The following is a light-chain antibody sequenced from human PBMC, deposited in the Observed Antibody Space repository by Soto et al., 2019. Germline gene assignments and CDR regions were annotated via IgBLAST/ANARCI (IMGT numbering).Light chain of an antibody. Sequence: AIRMTQSPSSLSASTGDRVTITCRASQGISSYLAWYQQKPGKAPKLLIYAASTLQSGVPSRFSGSGSGTDFTLTISCLQSEDFATYYYQQYYSYPLSTFGQGTRLEIK. CDR2: AAS. CDR3: QQYYSYPLST. CDR1: QGISSY. J-gene: IGKJ5*01. V-gene: IGKV1-8*01.